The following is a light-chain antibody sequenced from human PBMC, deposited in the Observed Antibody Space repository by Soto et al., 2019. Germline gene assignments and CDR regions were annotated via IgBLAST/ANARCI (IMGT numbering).Light chain of an antibody. CDR3: QHYNSYSEA. Sequence: DIQMTHSPSTLSGSVGDTVAITFRASQTISSWLAWYQQKPGKAPKLLIYKASTLKSGVPSRFSGSGSGTEFTLTISSLQPDDFATYYCQHYNSYSEAFGQGTKVDI. V-gene: IGKV1-5*03. J-gene: IGKJ1*01. CDR1: QTISSW. CDR2: KAS.